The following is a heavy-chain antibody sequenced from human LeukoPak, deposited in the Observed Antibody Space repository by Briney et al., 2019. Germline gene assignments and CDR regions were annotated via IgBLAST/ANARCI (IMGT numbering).Heavy chain of an antibody. V-gene: IGHV3-43D*03. D-gene: IGHD1/OR15-1a*01. Sequence: GGSLRLSCAASGFTFDDYAMHWVRQAPGKGLEWVSLISWDGGSTYYADSVKGRFTISRDNSKNSLYPQMNSLRAEDTALYYCAKGGFYGTNPIDYWGQGTLVTVSS. CDR3: AKGGFYGTNPIDY. CDR2: ISWDGGST. CDR1: GFTFDDYA. J-gene: IGHJ4*02.